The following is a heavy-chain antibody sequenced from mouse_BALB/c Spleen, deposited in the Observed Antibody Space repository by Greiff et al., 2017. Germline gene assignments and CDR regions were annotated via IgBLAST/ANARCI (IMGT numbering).Heavy chain of an antibody. CDR2: ISSGGGST. Sequence: EVKLVESGGGLVKPGGSLKLSCAASGFAFSSYDMSWVRQTPEKRLEWVAYISSGGGSTYYPDTVKGRFTISRDNAKNTLYLQMSSLKSEDTAMYYCARGRYYYAMDYWGQGTSVTVSS. CDR1: GFAFSSYD. V-gene: IGHV5-12-1*01. CDR3: ARGRYYYAMDY. J-gene: IGHJ4*01.